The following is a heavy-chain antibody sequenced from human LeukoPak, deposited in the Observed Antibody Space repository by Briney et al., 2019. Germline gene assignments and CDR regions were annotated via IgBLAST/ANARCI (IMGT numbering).Heavy chain of an antibody. D-gene: IGHD5-18*01. CDR1: GKTLSDLS. Sequence: ASVKVSCKVSGKTLSDLSIHWLRQPPGKGLEWLGGSDPEDGERIYAQMFQGRVTMTEDTSTDTAYMELSSLRSEDTAVYYCVTGFTTMAVDYFDYWGQGILVTVSP. V-gene: IGHV1-24*01. J-gene: IGHJ4*02. CDR3: VTGFTTMAVDYFDY. CDR2: SDPEDGER.